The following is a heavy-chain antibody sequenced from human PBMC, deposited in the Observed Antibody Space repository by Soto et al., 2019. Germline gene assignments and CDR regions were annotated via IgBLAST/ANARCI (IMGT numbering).Heavy chain of an antibody. CDR3: ARSGDDFDY. V-gene: IGHV1-3*01. CDR2: INAGNGNT. CDR1: GYTFTIYA. J-gene: IGHJ4*02. Sequence: ASVKVSGKASGYTFTIYAMHWVRQAPGQRLEWMGWINAGNGNTKYSHKFQGRVTITRDTSASTAYMELSSLRSEDTAVYYCARSGDDFDYWGQGNLVTVSS.